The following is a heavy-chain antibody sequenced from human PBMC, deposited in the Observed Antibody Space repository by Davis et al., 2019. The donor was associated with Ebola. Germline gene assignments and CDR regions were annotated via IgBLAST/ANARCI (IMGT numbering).Heavy chain of an antibody. CDR1: GFTFSSYW. D-gene: IGHD2-2*01. CDR2: INPDGSFT. Sequence: GESLKISCAASGFTFSSYWMHWVRQAPGKGLVWVSRINPDGSFTSYAEPVKGRFSVSRDSTNNTLYLQMDSLRAEDTAVYYCARSSYQPEYWGQGTLVTVSS. V-gene: IGHV3-74*01. J-gene: IGHJ4*02. CDR3: ARSSYQPEY.